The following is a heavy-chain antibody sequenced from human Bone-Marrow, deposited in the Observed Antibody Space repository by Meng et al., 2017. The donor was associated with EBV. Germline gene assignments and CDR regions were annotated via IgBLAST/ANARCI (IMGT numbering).Heavy chain of an antibody. CDR3: ARGVATIKYFDY. CDR2: INHSGGT. D-gene: IGHD5-12*01. Sequence: HLQELDPVRLQRTNTLSLPGLVYGGSFRGCYGSWHREPPGKGLEWIGEINHSGGTNYNPSLKSRVTISVDTSKNQFSLKLSSVTAADTAVYYCARGVATIKYFDYWGQGTLVTGSS. CDR1: GGSFRGCY. J-gene: IGHJ4*02. V-gene: IGHV4-34*01.